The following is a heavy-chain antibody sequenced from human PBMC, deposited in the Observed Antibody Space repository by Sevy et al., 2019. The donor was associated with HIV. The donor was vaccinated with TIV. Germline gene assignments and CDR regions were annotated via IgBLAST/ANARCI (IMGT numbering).Heavy chain of an antibody. CDR3: ARDRADIVVVPAAMYGSYYYYGMDV. Sequence: GGSLRLSCAASGFTFSSYSMNWVRQAPGKGLEWVSSISSSSSYIYYADSVKGRFTISRDNAKNSLYLQMNSLRAEDKAVYYCARDRADIVVVPAAMYGSYYYYGMDVWGQGTTVTVSS. J-gene: IGHJ6*02. CDR2: ISSSSSYI. V-gene: IGHV3-21*01. D-gene: IGHD2-2*01. CDR1: GFTFSSYS.